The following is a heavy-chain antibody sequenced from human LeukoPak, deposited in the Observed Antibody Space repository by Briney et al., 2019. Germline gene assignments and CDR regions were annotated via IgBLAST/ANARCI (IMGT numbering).Heavy chain of an antibody. V-gene: IGHV3-30*04. CDR2: ISYDGSNK. CDR1: GFTFSSYA. CDR3: ARDVGRTAMVSHYFDY. J-gene: IGHJ4*02. D-gene: IGHD5-18*01. Sequence: GGSLSLSCAASGFTFSSYAMHWVRQAPGKGLEWVAVISYDGSNKYYADSVKGRFTISRDNSKNTLYLQMNSLRAEDTAVYYCARDVGRTAMVSHYFDYWGQGTLVTVSS.